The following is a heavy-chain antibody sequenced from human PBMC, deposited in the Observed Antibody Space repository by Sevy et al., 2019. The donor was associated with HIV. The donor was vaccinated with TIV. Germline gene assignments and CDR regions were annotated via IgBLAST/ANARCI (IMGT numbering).Heavy chain of an antibody. V-gene: IGHV3-23*01. CDR1: GFTFRIYA. D-gene: IGHD2-8*02. CDR3: AKEGGSHYGTGGSFDD. CDR2: ISGSGSST. Sequence: GGSLRLSCTTSGFTFRIYAMSWVRQAPGKGLEWVSAISGSGSSTSYADSVKGRFTISRDSSKNTLYLQMNSLRAEDTAVFYCAKEGGSHYGTGGSFDDWGQGTRVTVSS. J-gene: IGHJ4*02.